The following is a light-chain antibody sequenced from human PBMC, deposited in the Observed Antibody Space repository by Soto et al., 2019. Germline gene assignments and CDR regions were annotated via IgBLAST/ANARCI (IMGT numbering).Light chain of an antibody. CDR3: CSYAGSSTYV. Sequence: QSALTQPASVSGSPGQSITISCTGTSSDVGSYNLVSWYQQHPGKGPKLMIYEGSKRPSGVSNRFSGSKSGNTASLTISGLQAEDEADYYCCSYAGSSTYVFGTGTKLTVL. CDR1: SSDVGSYNL. V-gene: IGLV2-23*01. J-gene: IGLJ1*01. CDR2: EGS.